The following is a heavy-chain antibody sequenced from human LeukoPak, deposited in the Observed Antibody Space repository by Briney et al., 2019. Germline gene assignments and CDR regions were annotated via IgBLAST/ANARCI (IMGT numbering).Heavy chain of an antibody. CDR2: ISFDGSKQ. CDR3: ARADYCSGGIRYGQGVGDALAV. CDR1: GFSFGSYA. D-gene: IGHD2-8*02. Sequence: PGGSLRLPCAASGFSFGSYAMHWVRQAPGKGLQWVAVISFDGSKQYYADSVKGRFTVSRDNSKSTVHLQMNSLRPEDTAVYYCARADYCSGGIRYGQGVGDALAVWGRGTMVTVSS. J-gene: IGHJ3*01. V-gene: IGHV3-30*03.